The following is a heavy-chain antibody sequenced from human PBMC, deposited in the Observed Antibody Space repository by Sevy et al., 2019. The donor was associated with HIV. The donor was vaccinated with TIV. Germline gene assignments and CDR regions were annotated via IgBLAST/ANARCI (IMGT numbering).Heavy chain of an antibody. J-gene: IGHJ4*02. V-gene: IGHV3-23*01. D-gene: IGHD3-22*01. CDR2: ISGSGGST. CDR3: AKTTYYYDSSGYYALDY. Sequence: GGYLRLSCAASGFTFSSYAMSWVRQAPGKGLEWVSAISGSGGSTYYADSVKGRFTISRDNSKNTQYLQMNSLRAEDTAIYYTAKTTYYYDSSGYYALDYWGQGTLVTVSS. CDR1: GFTFSSYA.